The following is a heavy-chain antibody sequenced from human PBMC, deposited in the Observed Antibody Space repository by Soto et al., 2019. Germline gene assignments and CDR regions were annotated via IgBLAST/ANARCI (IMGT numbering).Heavy chain of an antibody. CDR1: GGTFSSYA. Sequence: SVKVSCKASGGTFSSYAISWVRQAPGQGLEWMGGIIPIFGTANYAQKFQGRVTITADESTSTAYMELSSLRSEDTAVYYCARDRRLYCGGDCYPNYYYGMDVWG. CDR2: IIPIFGTA. J-gene: IGHJ6*02. V-gene: IGHV1-69*13. D-gene: IGHD2-21*02. CDR3: ARDRRLYCGGDCYPNYYYGMDV.